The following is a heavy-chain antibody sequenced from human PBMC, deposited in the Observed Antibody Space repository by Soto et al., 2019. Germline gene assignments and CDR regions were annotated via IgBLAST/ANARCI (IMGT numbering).Heavy chain of an antibody. CDR3: TTSSGGGSDYYYGMDV. D-gene: IGHD3-16*01. Sequence: GGSLRLSCAASGFTFTRHSMNWVRQAAGKGLEWVGRIKSKTDGGTTDYATPVKGRFSISRDDSTNTLYLQLNSLKTEDTAVYYCTTSSGGGSDYYYGMDVWGQGTTGTVS. J-gene: IGHJ6*02. CDR1: GFTFTRHS. V-gene: IGHV3-15*01. CDR2: IKSKTDGGTT.